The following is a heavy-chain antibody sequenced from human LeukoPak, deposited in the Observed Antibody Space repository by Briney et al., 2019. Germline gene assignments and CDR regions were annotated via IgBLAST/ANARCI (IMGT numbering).Heavy chain of an antibody. V-gene: IGHV4-31*03. J-gene: IGHJ5*02. CDR2: IYYSGST. Sequence: SETLSLTCTVSGGSISSGGYYWSWIRQHPGKGLEWIGYIYYSGSTYYNPSLKSRVTISVDTSKNQFSLKLSSVTAADMAVYYCARDGIAAAGINWFDPWGQGTLVTVSS. CDR3: ARDGIAAAGINWFDP. D-gene: IGHD6-13*01. CDR1: GGSISSGGYY.